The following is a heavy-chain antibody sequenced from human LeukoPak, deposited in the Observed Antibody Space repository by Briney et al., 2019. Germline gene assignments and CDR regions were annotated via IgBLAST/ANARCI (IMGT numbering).Heavy chain of an antibody. Sequence: SETLSLTCAVSGVPFSNYYWSWVRQSPTKGLEWIGEINHSRYTNYNPSLKSRVTISIDTSKNQFSLMLTSVTAADTAVYYCTRAVAGHPDWGQGTLVTVSS. D-gene: IGHD6-19*01. CDR2: INHSRYT. J-gene: IGHJ4*02. CDR1: GVPFSNYY. CDR3: TRAVAGHPD. V-gene: IGHV4-34*01.